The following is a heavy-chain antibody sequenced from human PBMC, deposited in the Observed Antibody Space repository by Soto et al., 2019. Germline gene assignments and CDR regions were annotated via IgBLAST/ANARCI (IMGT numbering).Heavy chain of an antibody. V-gene: IGHV4-34*01. J-gene: IGHJ4*02. CDR1: GGSFSGYY. CDR3: ARRSTQGLVRPFDY. Sequence: QMQLQQWGAGLLKPSETLSLTCAVYGGSFSGYYWSWLRQPPGKGLEWIGEINHSGSTNYNPSLKSRVTISVDTSKNQFSRKLSSVTAADTAVYYCARRSTQGLVRPFDYWGQGTLVTVSS. D-gene: IGHD6-19*01. CDR2: INHSGST.